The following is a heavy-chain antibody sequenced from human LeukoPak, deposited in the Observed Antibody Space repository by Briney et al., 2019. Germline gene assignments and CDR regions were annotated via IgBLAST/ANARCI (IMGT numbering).Heavy chain of an antibody. CDR3: AKHIAATGPYYFDY. Sequence: PGGSLRLSCAASGFAFSSYAMNWVRQAPGKGLEWVSVISGSGGSTYYADSVKGRFTISRDNSKNTLYLQMNGLRAEDTAVYYCAKHIAATGPYYFDYWGQGTLVTVSS. J-gene: IGHJ4*02. CDR2: ISGSGGST. CDR1: GFAFSSYA. D-gene: IGHD6-13*01. V-gene: IGHV3-23*01.